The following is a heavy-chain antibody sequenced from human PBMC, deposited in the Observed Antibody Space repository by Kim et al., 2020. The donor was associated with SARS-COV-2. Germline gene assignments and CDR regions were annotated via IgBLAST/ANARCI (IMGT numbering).Heavy chain of an antibody. CDR1: GGSFSGYY. CDR3: ARVYPTMTYGMDV. V-gene: IGHV4-34*01. CDR2: INHSGST. Sequence: SETLSLTCAVYGGSFSGYYWSWIRQPPGKGLEWIGEINHSGSTNYNPSLKSRVTISVDTSKNQFSLKLSSVTAADTAVYYCARVYPTMTYGMDVWGQGTTVTVSS. D-gene: IGHD3-22*01. J-gene: IGHJ6*02.